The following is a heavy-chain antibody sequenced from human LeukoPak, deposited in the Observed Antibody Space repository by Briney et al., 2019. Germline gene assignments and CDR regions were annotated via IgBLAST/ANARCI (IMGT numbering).Heavy chain of an antibody. Sequence: GGSLRLSCAASGFTVSSNYMSWVRQAPGKGLEWVSVIYSGGSTYYADSVKGRFTISRDNSKNTLYLQMNSLRAEDTAVYYCARGGFGYYYGSGPDYWGQGTLVTVSS. CDR2: IYSGGST. D-gene: IGHD3-10*01. J-gene: IGHJ4*02. CDR3: ARGGFGYYYGSGPDY. CDR1: GFTVSSNY. V-gene: IGHV3-66*01.